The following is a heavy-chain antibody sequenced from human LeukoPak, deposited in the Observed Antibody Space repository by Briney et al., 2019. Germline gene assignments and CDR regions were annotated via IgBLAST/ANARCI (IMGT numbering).Heavy chain of an antibody. CDR3: TKDRYGSRSGETGMDV. CDR1: GFIFGDLD. CDR2: IDVGGTGR. V-gene: IGHV3-43*02. D-gene: IGHD3-10*01. Sequence: GGSLRLSCAASGFIFGDLDMHWFRQPRGRGGEGVPHIDVGGTGRWYQDSVKGRFTISRDNSKNFLYLQMNRLTSDDTALYYCTKDRYGSRSGETGMDVWGQGTTVTVSS. J-gene: IGHJ6*02.